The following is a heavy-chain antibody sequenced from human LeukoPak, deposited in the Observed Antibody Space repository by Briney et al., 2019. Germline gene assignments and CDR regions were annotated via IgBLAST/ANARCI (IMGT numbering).Heavy chain of an antibody. Sequence: VASVKVSCKASGGTFSSYAISWVRQAPGQGLEWMGGIIPIFGTANYGQKFQGRVTITADESTSTAYMELRSLRSDDTAVYYCARDHQIVVVVAATPRFDYWGQGTLVTVSS. CDR2: IIPIFGTA. CDR3: ARDHQIVVVVAATPRFDY. V-gene: IGHV1-69*01. J-gene: IGHJ4*02. CDR1: GGTFSSYA. D-gene: IGHD2-15*01.